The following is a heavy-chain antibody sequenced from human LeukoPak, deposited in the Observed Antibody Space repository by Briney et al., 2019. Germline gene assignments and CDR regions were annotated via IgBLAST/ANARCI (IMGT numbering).Heavy chain of an antibody. D-gene: IGHD3-22*01. Sequence: ASVKVSCKASGYTFTSYGISWVRQAPGQGLEWMGWISAYNGNTDYAQKLQGRVTMTRDTSTSTVYMELSSLRSEDTAVYYCARALPMYYYDSSGYYLGPFDYWGQGTLVTVSS. CDR3: ARALPMYYYDSSGYYLGPFDY. CDR2: ISAYNGNT. V-gene: IGHV1-18*01. CDR1: GYTFTSYG. J-gene: IGHJ4*02.